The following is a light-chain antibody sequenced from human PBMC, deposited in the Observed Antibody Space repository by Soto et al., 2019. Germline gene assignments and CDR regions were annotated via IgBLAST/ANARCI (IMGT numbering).Light chain of an antibody. V-gene: IGKV4-1*01. CDR3: QQYWSTPYT. CDR2: WAS. CDR1: QSVFYSSNNKNY. J-gene: IGKJ2*01. Sequence: DIVMTQSPDFLAVSLGERATINCRSSQSVFYSSNNKNYLAWYQLKPGQPPKVLIYWASTRESGVPDRFSGSGSGTDLTLTISSLQAEDVAVYYCQQYWSTPYTFGQGTKLEIK.